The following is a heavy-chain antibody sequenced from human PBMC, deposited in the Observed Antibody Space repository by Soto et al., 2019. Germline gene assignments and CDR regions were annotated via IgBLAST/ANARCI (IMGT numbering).Heavy chain of an antibody. Sequence: EVHVLESGGGLVQPGGSLRLSCAASGFTFSSYAMSWVRQAPGKGLDWVSAITGSGGTTYYADSVKGRFTISRDNSKNPLYLQLDSLGAGDTAVYFCASVDFGGYIPPFAYWGQGTLGTVSS. CDR1: GFTFSSYA. CDR3: ASVDFGGYIPPFAY. CDR2: ITGSGGTT. J-gene: IGHJ4*02. V-gene: IGHV3-23*01. D-gene: IGHD4-17*01.